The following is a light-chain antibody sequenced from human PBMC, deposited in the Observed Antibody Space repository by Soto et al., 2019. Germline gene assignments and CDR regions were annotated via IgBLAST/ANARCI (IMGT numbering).Light chain of an antibody. Sequence: QSALTQPASVSGSPGQSISISCTGTSSDIGGSKYVSWYQQHPGTAPKLLIYEVSNRPSGVSNRFSGSKSGNTASLTISGLQAEDEADYYCSSYTSSTTPYVLGTGTKLTVL. CDR1: SSDIGGSKY. J-gene: IGLJ1*01. V-gene: IGLV2-14*01. CDR2: EVS. CDR3: SSYTSSTTPYV.